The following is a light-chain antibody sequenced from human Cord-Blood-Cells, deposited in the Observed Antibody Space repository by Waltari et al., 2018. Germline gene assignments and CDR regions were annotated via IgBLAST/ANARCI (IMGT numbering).Light chain of an antibody. Sequence: QSALTQPASVSGSPGQSITISCTGTSSDVGGYNYVSWYQQHPGKAPKLMIYDVSNRPSGFSNRFSGSKSGNTASLTISGLQAEDEADYYCSSYTSSRRVFGGGTKLTVL. CDR1: SSDVGGYNY. CDR2: DVS. CDR3: SSYTSSRRV. J-gene: IGLJ2*01. V-gene: IGLV2-14*01.